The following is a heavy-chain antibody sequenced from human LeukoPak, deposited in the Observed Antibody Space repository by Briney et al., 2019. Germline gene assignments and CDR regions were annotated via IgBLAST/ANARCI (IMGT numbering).Heavy chain of an antibody. J-gene: IGHJ4*02. V-gene: IGHV4-59*01. CDR1: GDSISSYY. CDR2: IYNSGST. D-gene: IGHD2-21*02. Sequence: SETLSLTCTVSGDSISSYYWSWIRQPPGKGLEWIGDIYNSGSTNYNPSLKSRVTISVDTSKNQFSLKLSSVTAADTAVYYCARVANRGGRGDSYYSDYWGQGTLVTVSS. CDR3: ARVANRGGRGDSYYSDY.